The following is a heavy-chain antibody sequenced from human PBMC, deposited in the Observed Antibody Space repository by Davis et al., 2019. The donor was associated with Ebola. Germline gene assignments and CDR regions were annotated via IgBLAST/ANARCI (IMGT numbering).Heavy chain of an antibody. CDR3: GRGGGSTKRTMGY. CDR1: GYTFTSYA. Sequence: SVPVSCKASGYTFTSYAMHWVRQAPGQRLEWMGWINAGNGNTKYSQKFQGRVTITRDTSASTAYMELRSLRSDDTAVYYCGRGGGSTKRTMGYWGQGTLVIVSS. J-gene: IGHJ4*02. D-gene: IGHD1-26*01. V-gene: IGHV1-3*01. CDR2: INAGNGNT.